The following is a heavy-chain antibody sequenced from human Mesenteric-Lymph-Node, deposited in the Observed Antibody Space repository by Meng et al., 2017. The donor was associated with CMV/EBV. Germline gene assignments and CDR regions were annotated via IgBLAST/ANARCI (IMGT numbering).Heavy chain of an antibody. V-gene: IGHV1-8*03. Sequence: ASVKVSCKASGYTFTGYYMHWVRQAPGQGLEWMGWMNPNSGNTGYAQKFQGRVTITRNTSISTAYMELSSLRSEDTAVYYCARGGGTIFGVTYYYYYGMDVWGQGTTVTVSS. CDR1: GYTFTGYY. CDR3: ARGGGTIFGVTYYYYYGMDV. D-gene: IGHD3-3*01. J-gene: IGHJ6*02. CDR2: MNPNSGNT.